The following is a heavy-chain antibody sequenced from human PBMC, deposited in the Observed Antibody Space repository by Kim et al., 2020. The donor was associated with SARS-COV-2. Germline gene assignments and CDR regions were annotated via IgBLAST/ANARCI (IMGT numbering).Heavy chain of an antibody. Sequence: GGSLRLSCAASGFTFSSYAMTWVRQAPGKGLEWVSAVSGSGDNTYYADSVKGRFTISRDNSKNTLYLQMDSLRAEDTAVYYYAKTRGYCTGGSCYGDYWGQGALVTVSS. D-gene: IGHD2-15*01. V-gene: IGHV3-23*01. CDR1: GFTFSSYA. CDR2: VSGSGDNT. CDR3: AKTRGYCTGGSCYGDY. J-gene: IGHJ4*02.